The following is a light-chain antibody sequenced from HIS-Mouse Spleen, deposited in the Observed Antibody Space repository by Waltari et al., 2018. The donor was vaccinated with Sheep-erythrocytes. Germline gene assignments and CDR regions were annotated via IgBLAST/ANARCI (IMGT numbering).Light chain of an antibody. Sequence: QSALTQPASVSGSPGQSITISCTGTSSDVGSYNLVSWYQQQPGKAPKLMIYEGSKRPSGVSNRFSGSKSGNTASLTSSGLQAEDEADYYCCSYAGSSTPWVFGGGTKLTVL. J-gene: IGLJ3*02. CDR3: CSYAGSSTPWV. V-gene: IGLV2-23*01. CDR1: SSDVGSYNL. CDR2: EGS.